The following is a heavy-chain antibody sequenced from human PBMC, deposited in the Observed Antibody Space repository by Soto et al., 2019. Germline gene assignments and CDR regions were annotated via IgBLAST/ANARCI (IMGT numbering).Heavy chain of an antibody. J-gene: IGHJ6*02. V-gene: IGHV4-61*01. CDR3: AGDCSSTSCSNYYYYYGMDV. CDR1: GGSVSSGSYY. D-gene: IGHD2-2*01. CDR2: IYYSGST. Sequence: PSETLEITCTVSGGSVSSGSYYWSWIRQPPGKGLEWIGYIYYSGSTNYNPSLKSRVTISVDTSKNQFSLKVNSVTAADTAVYYCAGDCSSTSCSNYYYYYGMDVWGQGTTVT.